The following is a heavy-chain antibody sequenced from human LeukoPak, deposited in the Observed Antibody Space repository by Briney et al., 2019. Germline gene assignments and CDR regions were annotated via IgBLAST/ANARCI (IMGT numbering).Heavy chain of an antibody. Sequence: MAGGSLRLSCATSGFAFSNCYMGWIRQAPGKGLEWISDINESGDSKFYADSVKGRFTISRDNAKNPLHLQMSSLRAEDTAVYYCARRTYSNHFFDYWGQGTLVTVSS. J-gene: IGHJ4*02. CDR2: INESGDSK. CDR3: ARRTYSNHFFDY. D-gene: IGHD4-11*01. V-gene: IGHV3-11*01. CDR1: GFAFSNCY.